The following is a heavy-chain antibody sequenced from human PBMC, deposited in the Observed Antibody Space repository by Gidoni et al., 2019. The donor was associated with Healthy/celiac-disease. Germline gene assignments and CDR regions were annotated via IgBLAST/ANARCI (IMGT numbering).Heavy chain of an antibody. V-gene: IGHV3-7*03. CDR3: AREEILLWFGDLQPEYFQH. Sequence: EVQLVESGGGLVQPGGSLRLSCAASGFTFSRYWMSWVRQAPGKGLEWVANIKQDGSEKYYVDSVKGRFTISRDNAKNSLYLQMNSLRAEDTAVYYCAREEILLWFGDLQPEYFQHWGQGTLVTVSS. D-gene: IGHD3-10*01. J-gene: IGHJ1*01. CDR2: IKQDGSEK. CDR1: GFTFSRYW.